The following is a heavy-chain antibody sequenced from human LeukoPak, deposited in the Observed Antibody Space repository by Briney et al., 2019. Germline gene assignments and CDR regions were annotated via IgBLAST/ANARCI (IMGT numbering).Heavy chain of an antibody. J-gene: IGHJ6*02. Sequence: ASVKVSCKASGYTSTSYDINWVRQATGQGLEWMGWMNPNSGNTGYAQKFQGRVTMTRNTSISTAYMELSSLRSEDTAVYYCARVTMVTSPHENVPYYYGMDVWGQGTTVTVSS. D-gene: IGHD4/OR15-4a*01. CDR2: MNPNSGNT. CDR1: GYTSTSYD. CDR3: ARVTMVTSPHENVPYYYGMDV. V-gene: IGHV1-8*01.